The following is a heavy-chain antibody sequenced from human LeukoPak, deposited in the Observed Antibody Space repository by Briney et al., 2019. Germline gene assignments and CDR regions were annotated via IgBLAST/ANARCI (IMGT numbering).Heavy chain of an antibody. Sequence: PGGSLRLSCAASGFTFSSYAMSWVRQAPGKGLEWVSAISSSGGRTYYADSVKGRFTISRDNSKNTLYLQMNSLRAEDTAVYCCAKDVRVCSGGSCYGWFDPWGQGTLVTVSS. CDR3: AKDVRVCSGGSCYGWFDP. V-gene: IGHV3-23*01. CDR1: GFTFSSYA. J-gene: IGHJ5*02. CDR2: ISSSGGRT. D-gene: IGHD2-15*01.